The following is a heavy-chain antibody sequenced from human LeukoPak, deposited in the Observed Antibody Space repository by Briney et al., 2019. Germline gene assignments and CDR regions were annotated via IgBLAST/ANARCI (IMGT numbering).Heavy chain of an antibody. CDR3: ARDKGVVPAATSFDY. Sequence: GGSLRLSCAASGFTFSDYYMSWIRQAPGKGLEWVSYISSSGSNIYYTDSVRGGFTISRHNAQNSLYLQMNSLRAEDTAVYYCARDKGVVPAATSFDYWGQGTLVTVSS. D-gene: IGHD2-2*01. CDR2: ISSSGSNI. CDR1: GFTFSDYY. V-gene: IGHV3-11*04. J-gene: IGHJ4*02.